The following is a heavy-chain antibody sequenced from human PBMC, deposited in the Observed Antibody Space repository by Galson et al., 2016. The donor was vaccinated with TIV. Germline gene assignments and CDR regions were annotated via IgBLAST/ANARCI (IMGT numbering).Heavy chain of an antibody. V-gene: IGHV3-66*02. D-gene: IGHD2-15*01. J-gene: IGHJ6*02. Sequence: SLRLSCAASGLSVSINYMTWVRQAPGKGLEWVSLISGGGNTYYPDSVKGRFTISRDNSKNTLYLQMNGLRVEDTAVYYCARDRVVDATYYYYYYGMDVWGQGTAVTVSS. CDR2: ISGGGNT. CDR3: ARDRVVDATYYYYYYGMDV. CDR1: GLSVSINY.